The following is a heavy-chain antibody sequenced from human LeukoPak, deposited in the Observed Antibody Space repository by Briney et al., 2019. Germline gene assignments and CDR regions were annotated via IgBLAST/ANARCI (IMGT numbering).Heavy chain of an antibody. CDR3: ARSDSSGSRGFAY. CDR2: IYPGDSDT. D-gene: IGHD3-10*01. J-gene: IGHJ4*02. V-gene: IGHV5-51*01. CDR1: GYSFTNYW. Sequence: GESLKISCKGSGYSFTNYWIGWVRQMPGKGLEWMGIIYPGDSDTRYSLSFQGQVTISADKSISTAFLQWSSLKASDTAMYYCARSDSSGSRGFAYWGQGTLVTVSS.